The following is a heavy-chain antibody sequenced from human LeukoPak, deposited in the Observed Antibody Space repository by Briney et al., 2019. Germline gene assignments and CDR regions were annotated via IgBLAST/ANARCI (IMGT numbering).Heavy chain of an antibody. Sequence: GGSLRLSCAASGFTFSSYSMNWARQAPGKGLEWVSSISSSSSYIYYADSVKGRFTISRDNAKNSLYLQMNSLRAEDTAVYYGADRGITMIGGVWGKGTTVTISS. CDR2: ISSSSSYI. V-gene: IGHV3-21*01. J-gene: IGHJ6*04. CDR1: GFTFSSYS. D-gene: IGHD3-10*02. CDR3: ADRGITMIGGV.